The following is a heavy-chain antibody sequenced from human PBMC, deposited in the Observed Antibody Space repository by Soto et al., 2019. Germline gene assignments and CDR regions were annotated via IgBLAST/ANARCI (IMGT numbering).Heavy chain of an antibody. J-gene: IGHJ3*02. CDR1: GLSVSWEY. D-gene: IGHD5-18*01. V-gene: IGHV3-53*01. Sequence: EVQLVESGGGLFQPGGSLRISRAGSGLSVSWEYISWVRQPPGKGLEWVSIIYRGGGTYYADSAKGRCIISRDASKNMVFLQVNNLRAEDTAIYYCARRDDSEAFDIWGQGTTVTVSS. CDR3: ARRDDSEAFDI. CDR2: IYRGGGT.